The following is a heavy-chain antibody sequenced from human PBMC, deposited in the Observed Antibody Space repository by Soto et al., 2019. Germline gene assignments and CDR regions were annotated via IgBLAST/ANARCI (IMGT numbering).Heavy chain of an antibody. CDR3: AREGGIVGATTVDY. CDR2: LYYSGST. J-gene: IGHJ4*02. CDR1: GGSISSRNYY. D-gene: IGHD1-26*01. V-gene: IGHV4-39*07. Sequence: PSETLSLTCTVSGGSISSRNYYWGWIRQPPGKGLEWIGSLYYSGSTYYNPSLKSRVTISVDTSKNQLSLKLSSVTAADTAVYYCAREGGIVGATTVDYWGQGTLVTVSS.